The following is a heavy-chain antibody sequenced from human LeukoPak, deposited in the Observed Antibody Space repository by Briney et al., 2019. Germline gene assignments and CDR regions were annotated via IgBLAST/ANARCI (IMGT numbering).Heavy chain of an antibody. CDR3: AKDFRVVPTYYFDY. V-gene: IGHV3-30*18. Sequence: GGSLRLSCAASGFTFSSYAMSWVRQAPGKGLEWVAVISYDGSNKYYADSVKGRFTISRDNSKNTLFLQMSSLRAEDTAVYYCAKDFRVVPTYYFDYWGQGTLVTVSS. J-gene: IGHJ4*02. CDR2: ISYDGSNK. D-gene: IGHD3-3*01. CDR1: GFTFSSYA.